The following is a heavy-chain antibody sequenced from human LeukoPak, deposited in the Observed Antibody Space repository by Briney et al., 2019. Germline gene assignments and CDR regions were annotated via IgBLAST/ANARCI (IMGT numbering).Heavy chain of an antibody. J-gene: IGHJ4*02. CDR2: ISAYNGNT. D-gene: IGHD4-17*01. CDR1: GYTFTSYG. V-gene: IGHV1-18*01. CDR3: TTVTTSEFDY. Sequence: GASVKVSCKASGYTFTSYGISWVRQAPGQGLEWMGWISAYNGNTNYAQKFQGRVTMTRDTSISTAYMELSRLRSDDTAVYYCTTVTTSEFDYWGQGTLVTVSS.